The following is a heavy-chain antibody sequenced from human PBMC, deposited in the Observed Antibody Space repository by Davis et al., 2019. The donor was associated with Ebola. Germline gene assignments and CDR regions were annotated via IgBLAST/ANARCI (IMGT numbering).Heavy chain of an antibody. CDR2: ISGSGDRT. Sequence: GGSLRLSCAASGFTFSTYAMNWVRQAPGKGLEWVSAISGSGDRTYYADSGSVKGRFSISRDNSKNTVYLQMNSLRAEDTALYYCARDPQVYNWNARPTWDYWGQGTLVTVSS. J-gene: IGHJ4*02. D-gene: IGHD1-20*01. V-gene: IGHV3-23*01. CDR3: ARDPQVYNWNARPTWDY. CDR1: GFTFSTYA.